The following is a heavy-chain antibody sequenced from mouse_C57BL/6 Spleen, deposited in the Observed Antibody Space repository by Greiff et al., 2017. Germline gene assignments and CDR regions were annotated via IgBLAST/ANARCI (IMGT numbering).Heavy chain of an antibody. J-gene: IGHJ2*01. CDR1: GYTFTDYY. V-gene: IGHV1-19*01. D-gene: IGHD1-1*02. Sequence: EVQRVESGPVLVKPGASVKMSCKASGYTFTDYYMNWVKQSHGKSLEWIGVINPYNGGTSYNQKFKGRATLTVDKSSSTVYMELNILTSEDSAVYCCASENYYNYFDDWGQGNTLTVSS. CDR3: ASENYYNYFDD. CDR2: INPYNGGT.